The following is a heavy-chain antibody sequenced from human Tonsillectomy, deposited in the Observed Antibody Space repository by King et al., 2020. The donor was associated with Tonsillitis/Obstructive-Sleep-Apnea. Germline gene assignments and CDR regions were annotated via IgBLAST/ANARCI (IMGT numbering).Heavy chain of an antibody. D-gene: IGHD2-2*01. CDR1: GFTFSSYG. J-gene: IGHJ6*02. CDR3: AGDGYGSTSCAGDV. Sequence: VQLVESGGGVVQPGRSLRLSCAASGFTFSSYGMHWVRQAPGKGLEWVAVIWYDGSNKYYADSVKGRFTISRDNSKNTLYLQMNSLRAEDTAVYYCAGDGYGSTSCAGDVWGQGTTVTVSS. V-gene: IGHV3-33*01. CDR2: IWYDGSNK.